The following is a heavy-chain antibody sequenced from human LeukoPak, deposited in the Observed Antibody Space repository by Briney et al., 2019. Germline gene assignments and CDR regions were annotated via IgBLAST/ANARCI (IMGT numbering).Heavy chain of an antibody. J-gene: IGHJ4*02. D-gene: IGHD3-22*01. Sequence: GGSLRLSCAASGFTFDDYAMHWVRQAPGKGLEWVSGISWNSGSIGYADSVKGRFTISRDNAKNSLYLQMNSLRAEVTALYYCAKSQEPGGYYDSSGYSSWGQGTLVTVSS. CDR2: ISWNSGSI. V-gene: IGHV3-9*01. CDR3: AKSQEPGGYYDSSGYSS. CDR1: GFTFDDYA.